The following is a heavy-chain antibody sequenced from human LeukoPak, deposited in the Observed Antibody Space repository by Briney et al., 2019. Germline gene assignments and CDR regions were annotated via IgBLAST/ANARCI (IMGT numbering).Heavy chain of an antibody. CDR2: ISTNGGST. D-gene: IGHD3-3*01. Sequence: GGSLRLSCAASGFTFSSYAMHWVRQAPGKGLEYVSAISTNGGSTYYANSVKGRFTISRDNAKNSLYLQMNSLRAEDTAVYYCARAGPLRFLEWLSFDYWGQGTLVTVSS. CDR3: ARAGPLRFLEWLSFDY. J-gene: IGHJ4*02. CDR1: GFTFSSYA. V-gene: IGHV3-64*01.